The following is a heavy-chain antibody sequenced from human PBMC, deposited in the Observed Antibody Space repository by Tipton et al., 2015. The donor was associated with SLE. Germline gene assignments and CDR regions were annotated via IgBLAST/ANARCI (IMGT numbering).Heavy chain of an antibody. CDR1: GGSVNGHY. V-gene: IGHV4-59*02. D-gene: IGHD3-22*01. J-gene: IGHJ4*02. CDR2: IYYKGST. Sequence: LRLSCTVSGGSVNGHYWNWIRQAPGKGLEWIGYIYYKGSTDYKSSLKSRLTISIDTSKNQVSLKLSSVTAADTAVYYCARGRRYYYDSSGYSGRFDCWGQGTLVTVSS. CDR3: ARGRRYYYDSSGYSGRFDC.